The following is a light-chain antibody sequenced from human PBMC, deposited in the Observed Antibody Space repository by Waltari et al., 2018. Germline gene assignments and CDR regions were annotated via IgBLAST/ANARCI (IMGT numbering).Light chain of an antibody. J-gene: IGLJ2*01. CDR3: ATWDDSLNGL. CDR1: SSNIGSKS. Sequence: QSVLTQPPSVSGTPGQRVSISCSGSSSNIGSKSVNWYQQVPGTAPRLLIYRNNQRPSGVPDRFSGSKSGTSASLAISGLQSEDEADYYCATWDDSLNGLFGGGTRLTVL. V-gene: IGLV1-44*01. CDR2: RNN.